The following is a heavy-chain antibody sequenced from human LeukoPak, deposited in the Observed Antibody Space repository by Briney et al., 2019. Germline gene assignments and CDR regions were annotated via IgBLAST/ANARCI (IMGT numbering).Heavy chain of an antibody. CDR3: ARRAPYSYEWSTLDY. CDR2: IYYSGST. Sequence: PSETLSLTCTVSGGSISSYYRSWIRQPPGKGLEWIGYIYYSGSTNYTPSLKSRVTISVDTSKNQFSLKLSSVTAADTAVYYCARRAPYSYEWSTLDYWGQGTLVTVSS. CDR1: GGSISSYY. D-gene: IGHD5-18*01. J-gene: IGHJ4*02. V-gene: IGHV4-59*08.